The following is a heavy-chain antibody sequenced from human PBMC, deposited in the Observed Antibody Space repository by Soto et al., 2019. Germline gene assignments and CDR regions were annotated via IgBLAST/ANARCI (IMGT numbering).Heavy chain of an antibody. Sequence: SVKVSCKASGFTFTSSAVQWVRQARGQRLEWIGWIVVGSGNTNYAQKFQERVTITRDMSTSTAYMELSSLRSEDTAVYYCAASPGGWYYYGMDVWGQGTTVTVSS. V-gene: IGHV1-58*01. D-gene: IGHD3-16*01. J-gene: IGHJ6*02. CDR3: AASPGGWYYYGMDV. CDR1: GFTFTSSA. CDR2: IVVGSGNT.